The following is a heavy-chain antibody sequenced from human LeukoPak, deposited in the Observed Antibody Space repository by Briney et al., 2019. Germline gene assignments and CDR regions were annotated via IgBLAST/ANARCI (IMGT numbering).Heavy chain of an antibody. D-gene: IGHD3-10*01. J-gene: IGHJ4*02. Sequence: GGSLRLSCAASEFSLGAYAMTWVRQAPGKGLEGVSYISASSRATYYAGSVKGRFTISRDNGQNSLYLQMKSLTAGDTAVYYCTRGVGRRGGTFDFWGQGTLVTVSS. CDR1: EFSLGAYA. CDR2: ISASSRAT. CDR3: TRGVGRRGGTFDF. V-gene: IGHV3-48*01.